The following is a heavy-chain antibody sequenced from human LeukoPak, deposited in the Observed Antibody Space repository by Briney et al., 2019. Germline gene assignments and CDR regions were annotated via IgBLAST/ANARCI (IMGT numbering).Heavy chain of an antibody. CDR2: IYYSGST. J-gene: IGHJ4*02. CDR3: ARGPYYFDS. Sequence: SETLSLTCTVSGGSISSYYWSWLRQSPGKGLEWLGYIYYSGSTNYNPSLKSRVTISVDTSKNQFSLKLSSVTAADTAVYYCARGPYYFDSWGPGTLVTVSS. CDR1: GGSISSYY. V-gene: IGHV4-59*12.